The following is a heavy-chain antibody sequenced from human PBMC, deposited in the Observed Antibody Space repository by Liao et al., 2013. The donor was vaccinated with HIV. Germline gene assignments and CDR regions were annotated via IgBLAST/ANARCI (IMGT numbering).Heavy chain of an antibody. CDR2: INHSGST. Sequence: QVQLQESGPGLVKPSETLSLTCTVSGGSISSYYWSWIRQPPGKGLEWIGEINHSGSTNYNPSLKSRVTISVDTSKNQFSLKLSSVTAADTAVYYCARGGIAVAGDKDYWGQG. V-gene: IGHV4-34*01. CDR1: GGSISSYY. D-gene: IGHD6-19*01. CDR3: ARGGIAVAGDKDY. J-gene: IGHJ4*02.